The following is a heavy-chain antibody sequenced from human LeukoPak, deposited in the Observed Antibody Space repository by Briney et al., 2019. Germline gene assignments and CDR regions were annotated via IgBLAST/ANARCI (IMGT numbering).Heavy chain of an antibody. D-gene: IGHD3-22*01. V-gene: IGHV3-7*01. Sequence: GGSLRLSCAASGFTFSSYWMSWVRQAPGKGLEWVANIKQDGSEKYYVDSVKGRFTISRDNAKNSLYLQMNSLRAEDTAVYYCARDGGYDSSGYYLWYYFDYWGQGTLVTVSS. J-gene: IGHJ4*02. CDR1: GFTFSSYW. CDR3: ARDGGYDSSGYYLWYYFDY. CDR2: IKQDGSEK.